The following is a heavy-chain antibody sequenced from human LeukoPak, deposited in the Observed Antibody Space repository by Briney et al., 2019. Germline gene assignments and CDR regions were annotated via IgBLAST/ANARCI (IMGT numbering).Heavy chain of an antibody. D-gene: IGHD6-19*01. CDR1: GYTFTGYY. Sequence: ASVKVSCKASGYTFTGYYMHWVRQAPGQGLEWMGIINPSGGSTTYAQKFQGRVTMTRDTSTSTVYMELSSLRSEDTAVYYCARDLLTVAPLYYFDYWGQGTLVTVSS. J-gene: IGHJ4*02. CDR3: ARDLLTVAPLYYFDY. V-gene: IGHV1-46*01. CDR2: INPSGGST.